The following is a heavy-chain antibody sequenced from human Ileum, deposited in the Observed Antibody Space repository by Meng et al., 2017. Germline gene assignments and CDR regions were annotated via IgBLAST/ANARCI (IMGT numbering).Heavy chain of an antibody. CDR2: AST. J-gene: IGHJ4*02. CDR1: GGSVSSAGYQ. Sequence: QLQLQGAGPGLVLPSEPRSPICTVSGGSVSSAGYQWGWIRQPPGKGLEWIGYASTNYNPSLKSRVTISLDTSKNQFSLKLSSVTAADTAVYYCARDHWGSLDYWGQGILVTVSS. V-gene: IGHV4-61*08. D-gene: IGHD7-27*01. CDR3: ARDHWGSLDY.